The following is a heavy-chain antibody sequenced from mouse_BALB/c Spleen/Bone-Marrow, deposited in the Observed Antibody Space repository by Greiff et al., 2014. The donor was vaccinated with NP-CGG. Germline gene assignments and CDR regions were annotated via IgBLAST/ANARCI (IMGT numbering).Heavy chain of an antibody. CDR2: IYPSGSYT. V-gene: IGHV1-69*02. CDR1: GYTFTSYW. CDR3: TRKDY. Sequence: QVQLQQSGAELVRPGASVKLSCKASGYTFTSYWINWVKQRPGQGLEWIGNIYPSGSYTNYDQKFKDKATLTVDKSSSTAYMQLSSPTSEDSAVYYCTRKDYWGQGTLVTVSA. J-gene: IGHJ3*01.